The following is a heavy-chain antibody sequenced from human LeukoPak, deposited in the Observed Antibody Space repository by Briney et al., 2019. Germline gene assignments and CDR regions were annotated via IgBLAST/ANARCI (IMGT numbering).Heavy chain of an antibody. D-gene: IGHD3-10*01. CDR2: ISGDGGST. V-gene: IGHV3-43*02. J-gene: IGHJ4*02. CDR1: GFTLDDYA. Sequence: TGGSLRLSCAASGFTLDDYAMHWVRQAPGKGLEWVSLISGDGGSTYYADSVKGRFTIYRDNSKNSLYLQMNSLRTEDTALYYCAKDGSGSYYNVLFDYWGQGTLVTVSS. CDR3: AKDGSGSYYNVLFDY.